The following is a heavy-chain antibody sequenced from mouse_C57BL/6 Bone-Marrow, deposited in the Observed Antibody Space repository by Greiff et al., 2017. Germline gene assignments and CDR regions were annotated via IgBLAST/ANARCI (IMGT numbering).Heavy chain of an antibody. CDR3: TRFYYYGSSYGY. Sequence: QVQLKESGAELVRPGASVTLSCKASGYTFTDYEMHWVKQTPVHGLEWIGAIDPETGGTAYNQKFKGKAILTADKSSSTAYMELRSLTSEYSAVYYCTRFYYYGSSYGYWGQGTTLTVAS. CDR1: GYTFTDYE. J-gene: IGHJ2*01. D-gene: IGHD1-1*01. V-gene: IGHV1-15*01. CDR2: IDPETGGT.